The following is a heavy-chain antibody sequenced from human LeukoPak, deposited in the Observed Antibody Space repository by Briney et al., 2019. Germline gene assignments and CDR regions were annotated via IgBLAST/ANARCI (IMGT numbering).Heavy chain of an antibody. CDR2: IYYSGST. J-gene: IGHJ4*02. CDR3: AREENYYGSGRTDPVFDS. CDR1: GGSISSYY. D-gene: IGHD3-10*01. Sequence: SETLSLTCTVSGGSISSYYWSWIRQPPGKGLEWIGYIYYSGSTNYNPSLKSRVTISVDTSKNQFSLKLSSVTAADTAVYYCAREENYYGSGRTDPVFDSWGQGTLVTVSS. V-gene: IGHV4-59*01.